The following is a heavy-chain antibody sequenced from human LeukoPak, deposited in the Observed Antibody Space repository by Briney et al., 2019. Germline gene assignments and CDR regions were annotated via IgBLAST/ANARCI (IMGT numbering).Heavy chain of an antibody. CDR3: AREVGTPQAFDI. J-gene: IGHJ3*02. CDR1: GFTFSNYN. Sequence: GGSLRLSCAASGFTFSNYNINWVRQAPGKGLEWVSSISSSTTYIYYADPVKGRFTISRDNTKNSLYLQMNSLRAEDTAVYYCAREVGTPQAFDIWGQGTMVTVSS. V-gene: IGHV3-21*01. D-gene: IGHD1-26*01. CDR2: ISSSTTYI.